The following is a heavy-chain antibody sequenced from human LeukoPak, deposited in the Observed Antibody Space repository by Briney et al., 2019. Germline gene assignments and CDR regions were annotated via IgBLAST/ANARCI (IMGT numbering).Heavy chain of an antibody. CDR3: ARVRPYSYDSSGLITH. V-gene: IGHV1-8*01. CDR2: MNPNSGNT. CDR1: GYTFTSYD. J-gene: IGHJ4*02. Sequence: ASVKVSCKASGYTFTSYDINWVRQATGQGLEWMGWMNPNSGNTGYAQKFQGRVTMTRNTSISTAYMELSSLRSEDTAVYYCARVRPYSYDSSGLITHWGQGTLVTVSS. D-gene: IGHD3-22*01.